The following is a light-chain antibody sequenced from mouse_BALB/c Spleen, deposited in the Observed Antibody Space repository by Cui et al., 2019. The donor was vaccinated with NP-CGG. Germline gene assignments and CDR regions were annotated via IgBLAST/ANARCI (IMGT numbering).Light chain of an antibody. V-gene: IGLV1*01. CDR2: GTH. CDR1: TGAITTSNY. CDR3: ALWYSNHWV. Sequence: QAFLPRESALTTSPGETVTLTCRSSTGAITTSNYANWVQEKPDHLFTGLIGGTHNRAPGVPARFSGSLIGDKAALTITGAQTEDEAIYFCALWYSNHWVFGGGTKLTVL. J-gene: IGLJ1*01.